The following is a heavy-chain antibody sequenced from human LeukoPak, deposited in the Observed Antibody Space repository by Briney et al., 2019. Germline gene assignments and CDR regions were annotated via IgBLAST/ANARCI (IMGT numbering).Heavy chain of an antibody. J-gene: IGHJ4*02. CDR1: GGSVSSGSYY. CDR2: IYYSGST. D-gene: IGHD5-18*01. CDR3: ARGTAIQEYSYGLEFDY. V-gene: IGHV4-61*01. Sequence: SETLSLTCIVSGGSVSSGSYYWSWIRQPPGKGLEWIGYIYYSGSTNYNPSLKSRVTISVDTSKNQFSLKLSSVTAADTAVYYCARGTAIQEYSYGLEFDYWGQGTLVTVSS.